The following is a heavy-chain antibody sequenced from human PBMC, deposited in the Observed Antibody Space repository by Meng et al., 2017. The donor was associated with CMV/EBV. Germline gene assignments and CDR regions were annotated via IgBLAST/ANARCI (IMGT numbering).Heavy chain of an antibody. CDR3: AKEAGRYSGYDFGSYYYYYGMDV. D-gene: IGHD5-12*01. J-gene: IGHJ6*02. V-gene: IGHV3-33*06. CDR2: IWYDGSNK. Sequence: GESLKISCAASGFTFSSYGMHWVRQAPGKGLEGVAVIWYDGSNKYYADSVKGRFTISRDNSKNTLYLQMNSLRAEDTAVYYCAKEAGRYSGYDFGSYYYYYGMDVWGQGTTVTVSS. CDR1: GFTFSSYG.